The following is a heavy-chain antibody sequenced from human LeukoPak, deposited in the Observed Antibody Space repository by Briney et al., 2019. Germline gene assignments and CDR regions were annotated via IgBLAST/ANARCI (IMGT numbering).Heavy chain of an antibody. CDR3: AKDGYSDTWYHFDY. CDR2: ISDSGNT. V-gene: IGHV3-23*01. D-gene: IGHD1-26*01. CDR1: GFTLSSYA. J-gene: IGHJ4*02. Sequence: GGSLRLSCAASGFTLSSYAMSWVRQAPGKGLEWVSAISDSGNTYHADSVKGRFTISRDSSKNTLFLQMNRLRPEDAAVYYCAKDGYSDTWYHFDYWGQGTLVTVSS.